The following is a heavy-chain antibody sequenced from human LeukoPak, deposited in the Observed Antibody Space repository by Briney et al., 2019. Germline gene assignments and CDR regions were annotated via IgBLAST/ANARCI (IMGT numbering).Heavy chain of an antibody. Sequence: SETLSLTCTVSGDSISSGGYSWTWIRQYPGKGLQWIGYIYYSGSTYYNPSLKSRVTMSVDTSKNQFSLKLSSVTAADTAVYYCARGELPDYWGQGTLVTVSS. V-gene: IGHV4-31*03. CDR1: GDSISSGGYS. J-gene: IGHJ4*02. D-gene: IGHD5-24*01. CDR2: IYYSGST. CDR3: ARGELPDY.